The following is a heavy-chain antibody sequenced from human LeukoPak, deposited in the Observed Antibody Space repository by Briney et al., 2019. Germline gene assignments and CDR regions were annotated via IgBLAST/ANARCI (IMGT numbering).Heavy chain of an antibody. Sequence: ASVKVSCKASGYTFTSYYMHWVRQAPGQGLEWMGIINPSGGSTSYAQKFQGRVTMTRDTSTCTVYMELSSLRSEDTAVYYCARDWNLIYCSSTSCYDKYNYYYYGMDVWGQGTTVTVSS. CDR2: INPSGGST. J-gene: IGHJ6*02. V-gene: IGHV1-46*01. CDR1: GYTFTSYY. D-gene: IGHD2-2*01. CDR3: ARDWNLIYCSSTSCYDKYNYYYYGMDV.